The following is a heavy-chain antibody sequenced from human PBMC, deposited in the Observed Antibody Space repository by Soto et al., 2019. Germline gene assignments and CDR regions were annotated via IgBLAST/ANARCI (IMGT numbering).Heavy chain of an antibody. CDR2: ISPNSGRA. CDR1: GYTFSKYD. J-gene: IGHJ4*02. V-gene: IGHV1-18*04. CDR3: GRQYFDVLTDYADFDY. D-gene: IGHD3-9*01. Sequence: QVQLVQSGAEMKRPGASVKVSCKASGYTFSKYDFSWVRQAPGQGLELLGLISPNSGRARYSEKFQGRVNLSTDTPTTTAYLELRSLRADDTSVYYCGRQYFDVLTDYADFDYWGQGTLVTVSS.